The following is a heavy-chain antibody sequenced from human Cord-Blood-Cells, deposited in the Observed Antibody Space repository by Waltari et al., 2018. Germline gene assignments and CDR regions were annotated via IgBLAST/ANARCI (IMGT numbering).Heavy chain of an antibody. J-gene: IGHJ3*02. CDR3: ARDDLDCTGGVCYAFDI. D-gene: IGHD2-8*02. CDR1: GGTFSSYA. CDR2: IIPIFGTA. V-gene: IGHV1-69*01. Sequence: QVQLVQSGAEVKKPGSSVKVSCKASGGTFSSYAISWVRQAPGQGLEWMGGIIPIFGTANYAKKFQGRGTITADESTSTAYMELSSLRSEDTAVYYCARDDLDCTGGVCYAFDIWGQGTMVTVSS.